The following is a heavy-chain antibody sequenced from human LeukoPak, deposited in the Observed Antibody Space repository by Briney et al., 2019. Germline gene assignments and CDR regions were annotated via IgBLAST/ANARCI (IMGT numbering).Heavy chain of an antibody. V-gene: IGHV3-11*01. CDR2: ISGSGHDI. D-gene: IGHD1-26*01. Sequence: PGGSLRLSCAASGFSFGDYYMAWVRQAPGKGLEWLSYISGSGHDINYADSVKGRFTISRDNAKNSLYLQMNSLRAEDTAVYYCATGGQIREANYWGQGTLVTVSS. CDR3: ATGGQIREANY. CDR1: GFSFGDYY. J-gene: IGHJ4*02.